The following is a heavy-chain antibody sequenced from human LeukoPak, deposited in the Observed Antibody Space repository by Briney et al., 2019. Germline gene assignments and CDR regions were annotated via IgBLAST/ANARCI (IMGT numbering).Heavy chain of an antibody. CDR2: IHHSGST. Sequence: SETLSLTCAVSGYSISSGYYCGWIRQPPGKGLEWIGSIHHSGSTYYTPYLKSRVTISVDTSKNQFSLKLSSVSSAATAVYYCASYCFWGGYYGRENNWFDPWGQGTLVAVSS. CDR3: ASYCFWGGYYGRENNWFDP. CDR1: GYSISSGYY. V-gene: IGHV4-38-2*01. J-gene: IGHJ5*02. D-gene: IGHD3-3*01.